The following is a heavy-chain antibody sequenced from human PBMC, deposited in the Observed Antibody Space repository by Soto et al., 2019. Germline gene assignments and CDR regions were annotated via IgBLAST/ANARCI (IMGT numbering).Heavy chain of an antibody. CDR2: SSYSGST. Sequence: QVELQESGPGLVKPSQTLSLTCTVSVGSISRDDYYWTWIRQPPGKGLEWIAYSSYSGSTYSNPSLQSRLTIAVDTSKDQFSLKLTSVTAADTAVYFCARVGRRYYGSGSSLGPIDYWGQGTLVTVSS. CDR3: ARVGRRYYGSGSSLGPIDY. J-gene: IGHJ4*02. CDR1: VGSISRDDYY. V-gene: IGHV4-30-4*01. D-gene: IGHD3-10*01.